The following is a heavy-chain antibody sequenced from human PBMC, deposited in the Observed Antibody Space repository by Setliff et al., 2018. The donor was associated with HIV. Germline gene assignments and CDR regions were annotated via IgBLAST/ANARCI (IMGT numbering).Heavy chain of an antibody. V-gene: IGHV5-51*01. CDR1: GYTFTNYW. CDR2: MYPGASDT. Sequence: GESLKISCKGSGYTFTNYWIGWVRQMPGKGLEWMGIMYPGASDTRYSPSFQGQVTISADKSISTAYLQWSSLKASDTAMYYCARAVEDYYDSSGLPTYYYYGMDVWGQGTTVTVSS. J-gene: IGHJ6*02. D-gene: IGHD3-22*01. CDR3: ARAVEDYYDSSGLPTYYYYGMDV.